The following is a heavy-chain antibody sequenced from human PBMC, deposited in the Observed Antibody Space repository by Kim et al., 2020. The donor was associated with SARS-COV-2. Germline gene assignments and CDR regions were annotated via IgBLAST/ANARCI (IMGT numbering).Heavy chain of an antibody. CDR2: IYPGDSDT. CDR3: ARISSSWYGSYYYYGMDV. J-gene: IGHJ6*02. D-gene: IGHD6-13*01. CDR1: GYSFTSYW. Sequence: GESLKISCKGSGYSFTSYWIGWVRQMPGKGLEWMGIIYPGDSDTRYSPSLQGQVTISADKSISTAYLQWSSLKASDTAMYYCARISSSWYGSYYYYGMDVWGQGTTVTVSS. V-gene: IGHV5-51*01.